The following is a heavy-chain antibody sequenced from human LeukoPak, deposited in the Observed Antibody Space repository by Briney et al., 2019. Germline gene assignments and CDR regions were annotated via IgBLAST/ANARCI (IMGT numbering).Heavy chain of an antibody. D-gene: IGHD3-10*01. Sequence: GGSLRLSCAASGFTFDDYAMHWVRQAPGKGLEWVSGISWNSGSIGYADSVKGRFTISRDNAKNTLYLQMNSLRAEDTAVYYCARDRKFYGSGSYNWFGPWGQGTLVTVSS. J-gene: IGHJ5*02. V-gene: IGHV3-9*01. CDR3: ARDRKFYGSGSYNWFGP. CDR1: GFTFDDYA. CDR2: ISWNSGSI.